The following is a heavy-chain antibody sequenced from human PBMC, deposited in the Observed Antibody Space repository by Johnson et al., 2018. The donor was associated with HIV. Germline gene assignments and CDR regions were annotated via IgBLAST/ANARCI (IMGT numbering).Heavy chain of an antibody. D-gene: IGHD2-2*01. CDR1: GFSFSDYS. CDR2: TGFDGKNK. CDR3: AKVAVATAAGGVALDI. Sequence: QVQLVESGGGVVQPGRSLRLSCAASGFSFSDYSMHWVRQAPGKGLEWVAVTGFDGKNKYYSDSVKGRFTISRDNSKNTLYLQINSLRAEDTALYYCAKVAVATAAGGVALDIWGPGTMVTVSS. V-gene: IGHV3-33*06. J-gene: IGHJ3*02.